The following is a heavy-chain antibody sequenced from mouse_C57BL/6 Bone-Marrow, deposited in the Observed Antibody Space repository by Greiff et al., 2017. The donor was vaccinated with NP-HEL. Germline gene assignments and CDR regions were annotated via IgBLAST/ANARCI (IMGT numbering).Heavy chain of an antibody. CDR1: GYTFTSYG. CDR3: QTYDPLFAY. D-gene: IGHD2-3*01. J-gene: IGHJ3*01. Sequence: VKLQESGAELARPGASVKLSCKASGYTFTSYGISWVKQRPGQGLEWIGEIYPRSGNTYYNEKFKGKATLTADKSSSTAYMELRSLTSEDSAVYFCQTYDPLFAYWGQGTLVTVSA. V-gene: IGHV1-81*01. CDR2: IYPRSGNT.